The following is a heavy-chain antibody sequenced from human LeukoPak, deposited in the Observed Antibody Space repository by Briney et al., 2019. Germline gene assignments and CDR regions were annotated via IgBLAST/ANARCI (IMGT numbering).Heavy chain of an antibody. D-gene: IGHD2-8*02. CDR3: ARDLVDGREDWGYTERFDY. CDR1: GGTFSSYA. Sequence: SVKLSCKASGGTFSSYAISWVRQAPGQGLEWMGGITPIFGTANYAQKFQGRVTITADESTSTAYMELSSLRSEDTAVYYCARDLVDGREDWGYTERFDYWGQGTLVTVSS. J-gene: IGHJ4*02. V-gene: IGHV1-69*13. CDR2: ITPIFGTA.